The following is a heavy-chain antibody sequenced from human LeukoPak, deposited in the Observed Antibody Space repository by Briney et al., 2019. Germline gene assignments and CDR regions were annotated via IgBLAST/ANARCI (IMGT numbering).Heavy chain of an antibody. V-gene: IGHV7-4-1*01. CDR2: INTNTGNP. J-gene: IGHJ6*02. CDR1: GYTFTSYA. D-gene: IGHD3-9*01. CDR3: ARDGGARYFDCLPTYHYYYGMDV. Sequence: ASVKVSCKASGYTFTSYAMNWVRQAPGQGREWMGWINTNTGNPTYAQGFTGRFVFSFATSVSTAYLKICSQKAEHTAVYYCARDGGARYFDCLPTYHYYYGMDVWGQGTTVTVSS.